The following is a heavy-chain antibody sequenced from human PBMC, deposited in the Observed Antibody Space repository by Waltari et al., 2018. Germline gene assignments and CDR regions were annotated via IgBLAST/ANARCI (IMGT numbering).Heavy chain of an antibody. V-gene: IGHV3-30*01. Sequence: QVQLVESGGGVVQPGRSLRLSCAASGFTFSSYAMHWVRQAPGKGLEWVAVISYDGSNKYYADAVKGRFTISRDNSKNTLYLQMNSLRAEDTAVYYCARDSGPGYYDFWSGYTNYYYYGMDVWGQGTLVTVSS. CDR2: ISYDGSNK. CDR3: ARDSGPGYYDFWSGYTNYYYYGMDV. CDR1: GFTFSSYA. D-gene: IGHD3-3*01. J-gene: IGHJ6*02.